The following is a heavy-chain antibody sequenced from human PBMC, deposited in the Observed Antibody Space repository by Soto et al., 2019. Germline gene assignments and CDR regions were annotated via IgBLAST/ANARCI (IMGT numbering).Heavy chain of an antibody. CDR3: ARVVRQYYYDSSGLGWFDH. CDR1: GYTFTGYA. Sequence: XSVKVSCKASGYTFTGYAMHWVRQAPGQSLEWMGWINAGNGNTKYSQKFQGRVTITRDTSASTAYMELSSLRSEDTAVYYCARVVRQYYYDSSGLGWFDHWGQGTLVTVSS. D-gene: IGHD3-22*01. J-gene: IGHJ5*02. CDR2: INAGNGNT. V-gene: IGHV1-3*01.